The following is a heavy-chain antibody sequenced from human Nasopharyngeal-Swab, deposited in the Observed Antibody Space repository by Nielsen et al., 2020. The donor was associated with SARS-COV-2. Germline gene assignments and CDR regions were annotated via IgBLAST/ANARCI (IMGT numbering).Heavy chain of an antibody. J-gene: IGHJ4*02. CDR3: ASPVRSDDSGPYDY. Sequence: GESLKISCKGTGYRFTSYWIGWVRQMPGKGLEWMGIIHPGDSKTTYSPSFQGQVIISADKSINTAYLQWSNLKASDTAMYYCASPVRSDDSGPYDYWGQGTQVTVSS. V-gene: IGHV5-51*01. D-gene: IGHD3-10*01. CDR2: IHPGDSKT. CDR1: GYRFTSYW.